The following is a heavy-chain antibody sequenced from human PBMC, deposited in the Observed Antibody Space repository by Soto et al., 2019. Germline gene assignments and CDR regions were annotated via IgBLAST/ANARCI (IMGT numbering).Heavy chain of an antibody. CDR3: PSPMLYYGPGSYFVFDY. CDR2: IYYSWST. V-gene: IGHV4-39*01. CDR1: GGSISSSSYY. D-gene: IGHD3-10*01. J-gene: IGHJ4*02. Sequence: EPLSLTCTVSGGSISSSSYYWGWIRQPPGKGLEWIGSIYYSWSTYYNPSLKSRVTISVDTSKNQFSLKLSSLTAPETDAHHCPSPMLYYGPGSYFVFDYWGQGILGTVS.